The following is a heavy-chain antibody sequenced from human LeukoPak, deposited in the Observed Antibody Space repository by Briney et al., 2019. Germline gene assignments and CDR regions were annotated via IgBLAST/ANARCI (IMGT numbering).Heavy chain of an antibody. CDR2: INPNSGGT. Sequence: ASVKVSCKASGYTLTAYYIYWVRQAPGQGLEWVGRINPNSGGTDYAQKLQGRVTMTTDTSTSTAYMELRSLRSDDTAVYYCARDRGYYLDYWGQGTLVTVSS. V-gene: IGHV1-18*04. CDR3: ARDRGYYLDY. D-gene: IGHD3-22*01. J-gene: IGHJ4*02. CDR1: GYTLTAYY.